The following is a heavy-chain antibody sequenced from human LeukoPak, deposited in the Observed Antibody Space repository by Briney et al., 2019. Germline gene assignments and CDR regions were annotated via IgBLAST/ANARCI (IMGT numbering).Heavy chain of an antibody. CDR2: IWYDGSNK. Sequence: GGSLRLSCAASGFTFSSYGMHWVRQAPGKGLEWVAVIWYDGSNKYYADSVKGRFTISRDNSKNTLYLQMNGLRAEDTAVYYCARDLDPAREYYYYGMDVWGQGTTVTVSS. D-gene: IGHD1-1*01. V-gene: IGHV3-33*01. CDR1: GFTFSSYG. CDR3: ARDLDPAREYYYYGMDV. J-gene: IGHJ6*02.